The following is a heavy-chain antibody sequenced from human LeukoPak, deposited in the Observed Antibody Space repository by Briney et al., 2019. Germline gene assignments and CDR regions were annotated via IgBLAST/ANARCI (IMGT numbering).Heavy chain of an antibody. Sequence: SETLSLTCTVSGGSISSSSYYWGWIRQPPGKGLEWIGSIYYSGSTFYNPSLKSRVTMSVDTSKNQFSLKLSSVTAADTAVYYCARGRVEWERNGDFTFFDYWGQGTLVTVSS. CDR1: GGSISSSSYY. D-gene: IGHD1-26*01. CDR3: ARGRVEWERNGDFTFFDY. J-gene: IGHJ4*02. CDR2: IYYSGST. V-gene: IGHV4-39*07.